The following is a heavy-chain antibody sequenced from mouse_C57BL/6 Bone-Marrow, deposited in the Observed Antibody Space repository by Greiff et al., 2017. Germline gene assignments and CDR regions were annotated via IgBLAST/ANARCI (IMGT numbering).Heavy chain of an antibody. V-gene: IGHV1-64*01. CDR3: ATYYGNPWFAY. CDR1: GYTFTSYW. Sequence: QVQLQQPGAELVKPGASVKLSCKASGYTFTSYWMHWVKQRPGQGLEWIGMIHPNSGSTNYNEKFKSKATLTVDNSASTAYMQLSSLTSEDSAVYYCATYYGNPWFAYWGQGTLVTDSA. CDR2: IHPNSGST. D-gene: IGHD2-10*01. J-gene: IGHJ3*01.